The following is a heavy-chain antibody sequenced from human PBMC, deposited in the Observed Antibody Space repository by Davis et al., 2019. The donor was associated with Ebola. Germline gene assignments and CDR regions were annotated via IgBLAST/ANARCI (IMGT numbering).Heavy chain of an antibody. CDR3: AKGPYSSSSRAWFDP. D-gene: IGHD6-6*01. V-gene: IGHV3-9*01. J-gene: IGHJ5*02. CDR2: ISWNSGSI. Sequence: GGSLRLSCAASGFTFDDYAMHWVRQAPGKGLEWVSGISWNSGSIGYADSVKGRFTISRDNAKNSLYLQMNSLRAEDTALYYCAKGPYSSSSRAWFDPWGQGTLVTVSS. CDR1: GFTFDDYA.